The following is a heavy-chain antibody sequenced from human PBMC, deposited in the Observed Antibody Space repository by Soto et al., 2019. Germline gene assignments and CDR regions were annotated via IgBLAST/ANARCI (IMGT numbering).Heavy chain of an antibody. J-gene: IGHJ4*02. V-gene: IGHV4-31*03. CDR2: IYYSGST. D-gene: IGHD2-2*01. CDR3: TRPYQTSVSNFDY. Sequence: SETLSLTCTVSGGSISSGGYYWSWIRQHPGKGLEWIGYIYYSGSTYYNPSLKSRVTISVDTSKNQFSLKLSSVTAADTAVYYRTRPYQTSVSNFDYWGQGTLVTVSS. CDR1: GGSISSGGYY.